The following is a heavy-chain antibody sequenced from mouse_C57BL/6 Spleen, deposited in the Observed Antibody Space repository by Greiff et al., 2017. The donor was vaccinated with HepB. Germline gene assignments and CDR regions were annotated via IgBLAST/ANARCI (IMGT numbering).Heavy chain of an antibody. CDR3: TRWDYGNYFAMDY. Sequence: QVQLQQPGAELVKPGASVKMSCKASGYTFTSYWITWVKQRPGQGLEWIGDIYPGSGSTNYNEKFKSKATLTVDTSSSTAYMQLSSLTNEDSAVYYCTRWDYGNYFAMDYWGQGTSVTVSS. J-gene: IGHJ4*01. V-gene: IGHV1-55*01. CDR1: GYTFTSYW. D-gene: IGHD2-1*01. CDR2: IYPGSGST.